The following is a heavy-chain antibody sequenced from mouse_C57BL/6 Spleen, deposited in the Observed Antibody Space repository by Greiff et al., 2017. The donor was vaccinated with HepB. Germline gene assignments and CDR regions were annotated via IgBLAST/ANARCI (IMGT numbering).Heavy chain of an antibody. J-gene: IGHJ2*01. CDR2: IDPENGDT. Sequence: VQLQQSGAELVRPGASVKLSCTASGFNIKDDYMHWVKQRPEQGLEWIGWIDPENGDTEYASKFQGKATITADTSSNTAYLQLSSLTSEDTAVYYCTTGDSWYFDYWGQGTTLTVSS. D-gene: IGHD3-3*01. CDR3: TTGDSWYFDY. V-gene: IGHV14-4*01. CDR1: GFNIKDDY.